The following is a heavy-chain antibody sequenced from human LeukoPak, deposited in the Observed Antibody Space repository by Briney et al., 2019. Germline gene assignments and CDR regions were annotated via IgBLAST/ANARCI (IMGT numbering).Heavy chain of an antibody. J-gene: IGHJ4*02. CDR2: ISAYNGNT. CDR1: GYTFTSYG. Sequence: ASVKVSCKASGYTFTSYGISWVRQAPGQGLEWMGWISAYNGNTNYAQKLQDRVTMTTDTSTSTAYMELRSLGSDDTAVYYCARDPGAVAGTELDYWGQGTLVTVSS. CDR3: ARDPGAVAGTELDY. V-gene: IGHV1-18*01. D-gene: IGHD6-19*01.